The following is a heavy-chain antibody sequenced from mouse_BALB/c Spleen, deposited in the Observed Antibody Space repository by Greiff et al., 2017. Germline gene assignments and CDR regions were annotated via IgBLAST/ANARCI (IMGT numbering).Heavy chain of an antibody. V-gene: IGHV1-14*01. D-gene: IGHD1-1*01. Sequence: VQLKESGPELVKPGASVKMSCKASGYTFTSYVMHWVKQKPGQGLEWIGYINPYNDGTKYNEKFKGKATLTSDKSSSTAYMELSSLTSEDSAVYYCATGYYGSTYNYLGQGTTLTISS. J-gene: IGHJ2*01. CDR1: GYTFTSYV. CDR3: ATGYYGSTYNY. CDR2: INPYNDGT.